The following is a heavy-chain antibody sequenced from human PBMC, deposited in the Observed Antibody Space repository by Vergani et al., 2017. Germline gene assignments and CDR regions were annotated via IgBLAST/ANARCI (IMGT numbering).Heavy chain of an antibody. CDR2: IKSDGSIT. D-gene: IGHD3-3*01. Sequence: DVHLAESGGGFFQPGGSLRLSCSASGFSFNSYWMHWVRQVPGKGLLWVSRIKSDGSITAYADSVKGRFTISRENAQNTLYLQMNSLRVEDTGVYYCARDLLPNYDFWSGYSHAYYYYYGMDVWGQGTTVTVSS. CDR1: GFSFNSYW. V-gene: IGHV3-74*03. J-gene: IGHJ6*02. CDR3: ARDLLPNYDFWSGYSHAYYYYYGMDV.